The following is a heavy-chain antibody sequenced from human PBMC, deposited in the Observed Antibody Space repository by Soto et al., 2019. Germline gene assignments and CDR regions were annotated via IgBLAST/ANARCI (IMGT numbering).Heavy chain of an antibody. CDR3: AREGGGSRYAFDI. Sequence: SETLSLTCTVSGGSISSYYWSRIRQPPGKGLEWIGYIYYSGSTNYNPSLKSRVTISVDTSKNQFSLKLSSVTAADTAVYYCAREGGGSRYAFDIWGQGTMVTVSS. CDR2: IYYSGST. J-gene: IGHJ3*02. V-gene: IGHV4-59*01. CDR1: GGSISSYY. D-gene: IGHD3-16*01.